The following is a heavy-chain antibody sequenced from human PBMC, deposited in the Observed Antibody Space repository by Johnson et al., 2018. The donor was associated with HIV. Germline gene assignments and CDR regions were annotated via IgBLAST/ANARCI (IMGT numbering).Heavy chain of an antibody. V-gene: IGHV3-53*01. CDR1: GFTVSSYY. J-gene: IGHJ3*02. CDR3: TRRDSSELGDAFDI. CDR2: FYSGGST. D-gene: IGHD6-6*01. Sequence: VQLVESGGGLIQPGGSLRLSCAASGFTVSSYYMTWVRQAPGKGLEWVSVFYSGGSTYYADSVKGRFTISRDNSKNTLFLQMNNLRAEDTAVYFCTRRDSSELGDAFDIWGQGTMVTVSS.